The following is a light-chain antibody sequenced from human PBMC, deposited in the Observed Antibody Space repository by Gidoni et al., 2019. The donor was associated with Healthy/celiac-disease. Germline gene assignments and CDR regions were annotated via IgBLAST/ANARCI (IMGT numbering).Light chain of an antibody. CDR2: WAS. CDR3: QQYYSTPLT. CDR1: QSVVYSSNNKNY. Sequence: DIVMTMSPDSLAVSLGERATINCKSSQSVVYSSNNKNYLAGYQQKPGQPPKLLIYWASTRESGVPDRFGGSGSGTDFTLTISSLQAEDVAVYYCQQYYSTPLTFGGGTKVEIK. V-gene: IGKV4-1*01. J-gene: IGKJ4*01.